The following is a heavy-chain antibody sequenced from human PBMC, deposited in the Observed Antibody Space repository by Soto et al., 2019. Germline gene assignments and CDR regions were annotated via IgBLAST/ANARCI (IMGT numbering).Heavy chain of an antibody. Sequence: SETLSLTCTVSGGSISRYYWRWIRQPPGKGLEWIGYIHYSGSTKYNPSLKSRVTISADTSKNQFSLKLSSVTAADTAVYYCARGHYDFWSGYFATIDYWGQGTLVTVSS. CDR2: IHYSGST. CDR1: GGSISRYY. J-gene: IGHJ4*02. CDR3: ARGHYDFWSGYFATIDY. V-gene: IGHV4-59*08. D-gene: IGHD3-3*01.